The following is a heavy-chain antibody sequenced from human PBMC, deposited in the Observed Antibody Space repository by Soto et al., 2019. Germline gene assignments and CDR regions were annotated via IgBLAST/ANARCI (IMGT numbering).Heavy chain of an antibody. J-gene: IGHJ5*02. CDR1: GGSISSYY. CDR2: IYYSGST. Sequence: SETLSLTCTVSGGSISSYYWSWIRQPPGKGLEWIGYIYYSGSTNYNPSLKSRVTISVDTSKNQFSLKLSSVTAADTAVYYCARGRFLEWLYKGHWFDPWGQGTLVTVSS. D-gene: IGHD3-3*01. V-gene: IGHV4-59*01. CDR3: ARGRFLEWLYKGHWFDP.